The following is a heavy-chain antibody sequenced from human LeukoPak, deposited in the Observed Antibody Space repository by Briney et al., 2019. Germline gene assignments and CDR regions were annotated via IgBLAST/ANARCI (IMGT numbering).Heavy chain of an antibody. CDR3: ARIQSRIIAARPGNPAFVY. Sequence: VASAKVSCKAPGYTFTSYDISWVRQAPGQGLEWMGWIITYNDKPHYAQTLQGRVTMTTDTSTSTVYMELKSLRSADTAVYYCARIQSRIIAARPGNPAFVYWGRGTLVTVSS. CDR2: IITYNDKP. D-gene: IGHD6-6*01. J-gene: IGHJ4*02. CDR1: GYTFTSYD. V-gene: IGHV1-18*01.